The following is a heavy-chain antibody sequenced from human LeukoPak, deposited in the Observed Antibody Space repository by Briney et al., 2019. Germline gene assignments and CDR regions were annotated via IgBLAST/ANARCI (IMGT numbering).Heavy chain of an antibody. V-gene: IGHV4-59*01. J-gene: IGHJ4*02. CDR2: IYYSGST. CDR1: GGSISSYY. CDR3: ARDQGGNYYDSSGYFDY. D-gene: IGHD3-22*01. Sequence: SETLSLTCTVSGGSISSYYWSWIRQPPGKGLEWIGYIYYSGSTNYNPSLKSRVTISVDTSKNQFSLKQSSVTAADTAVYYCARDQGGNYYDSSGYFDYWGQGTLVTVS.